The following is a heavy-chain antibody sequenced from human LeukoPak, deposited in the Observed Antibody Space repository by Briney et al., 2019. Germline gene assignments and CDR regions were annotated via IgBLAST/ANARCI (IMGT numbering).Heavy chain of an antibody. CDR1: GYTFTGYY. J-gene: IGHJ4*02. Sequence: ASVKVSCKASGYTFTGYYMHWVRQAPGQGLEWMGWVNPNSGGTNYAQKFQGRVTMTRDTSIGTAYMELSRLRSDDTAVYYCARGYDFWSGYQHWGQGTLVTVSS. CDR2: VNPNSGGT. D-gene: IGHD3-3*01. CDR3: ARGYDFWSGYQH. V-gene: IGHV1-2*02.